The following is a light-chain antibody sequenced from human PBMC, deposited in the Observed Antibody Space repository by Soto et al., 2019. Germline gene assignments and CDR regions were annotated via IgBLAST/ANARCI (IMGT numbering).Light chain of an antibody. J-gene: IGKJ4*01. CDR3: QPYNNWPLT. CDR1: QSISSNY. V-gene: IGKV3D-20*02. Sequence: EIVLTQSPGTLSLSPGERATLSCRASQSISSNYVAWYQQKPGQAPRLLIYDASSRATGIPNRFSGSGSGTDFTLTISRLEHEHFAVYYCQPYNNWPLTFGGGTKVDIK. CDR2: DAS.